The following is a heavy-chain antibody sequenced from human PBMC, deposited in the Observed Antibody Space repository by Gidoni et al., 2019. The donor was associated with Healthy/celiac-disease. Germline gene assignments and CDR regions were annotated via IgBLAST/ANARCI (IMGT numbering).Heavy chain of an antibody. CDR1: GFTFSDYY. D-gene: IGHD3-10*01. J-gene: IGHJ5*02. CDR2: ISSSSSYT. Sequence: QVQLVESGGGLVKPGGSLRLSCAASGFTFSDYYMSWIRQAPGKGLEWVSYISSSSSYTNYADSVKGRFTITRDNAKNSLYLQMNSLRAEDTAVYYCVREVGVLWFGELYDNWFDPWGQGTLVTVSS. CDR3: VREVGVLWFGELYDNWFDP. V-gene: IGHV3-11*05.